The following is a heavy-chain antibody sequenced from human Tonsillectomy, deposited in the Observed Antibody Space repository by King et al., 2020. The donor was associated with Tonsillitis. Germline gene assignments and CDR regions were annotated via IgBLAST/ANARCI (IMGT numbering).Heavy chain of an antibody. CDR3: ARGSGFYYFDY. D-gene: IGHD2-15*01. J-gene: IGHJ4*02. CDR1: GGSISSGGYS. V-gene: IGHV4-30-4*07. CDR2: IYYSGST. Sequence: VQLQESGPGLVKPSQTLSLTCAVSGGSISSGGYSWSWIRQPPGKGLEWFGYIYYSGSTYYNPSLKSRVTISVDTSKNQFSLKLSSVTAADTAVYYCARGSGFYYFDYWGQGTLVTVSS.